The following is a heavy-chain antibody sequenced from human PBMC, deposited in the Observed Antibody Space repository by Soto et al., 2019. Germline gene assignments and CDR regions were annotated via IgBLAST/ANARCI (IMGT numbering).Heavy chain of an antibody. D-gene: IGHD3-22*01. CDR2: IYSGGTT. CDR1: GFSVSLNY. J-gene: IGHJ4*02. V-gene: IGHV3-66*01. CDR3: ARGNYDSSGYPDY. Sequence: HPGGSLRLSCAASGFSVSLNYMSWVRQAPGKGLEWVSVIYSGGTTFYADSVKGRFTISRDNSRNTMYLQMNSLRAEDTAVYYCARGNYDSSGYPDYWGQGTLVTVSS.